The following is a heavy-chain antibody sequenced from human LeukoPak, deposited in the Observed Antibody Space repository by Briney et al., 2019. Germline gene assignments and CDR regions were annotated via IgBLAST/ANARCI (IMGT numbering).Heavy chain of an antibody. CDR3: ARVKYRPAGDKQH. Sequence: GASVKVSCKASGYTFTDSYIHWVRQAPGQGLEWMGWINPGSGGTNYAQKFQGRVTMTRDTSITTVYMELSSLRSDDTAVYYCARVKYRPAGDKQHWGRGTLVTVSS. CDR1: GYTFTDSY. CDR2: INPGSGGT. D-gene: IGHD2-21*01. V-gene: IGHV1-2*02. J-gene: IGHJ1*01.